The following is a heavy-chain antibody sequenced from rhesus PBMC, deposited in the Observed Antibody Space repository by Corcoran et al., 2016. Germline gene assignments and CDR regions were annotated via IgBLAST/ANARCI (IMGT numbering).Heavy chain of an antibody. J-gene: IGHJ4*01. Sequence: QVQLQESGPGVVKPSETLSLTCAVSGGSISSGYDWSWIRQPPGKGLEWIGYIYGSSRSTNYNPSLKIRVTISKDASKNQFSLKLSSVTAADTAVYYCARDLGGSVFDYWGQGVLVTVSS. CDR2: IYGSSRST. CDR3: ARDLGGSVFDY. CDR1: GGSISSGYD. V-gene: IGHV4-76*01. D-gene: IGHD6-25*01.